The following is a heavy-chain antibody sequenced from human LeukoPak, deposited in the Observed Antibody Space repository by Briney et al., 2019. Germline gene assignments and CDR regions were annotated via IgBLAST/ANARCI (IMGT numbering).Heavy chain of an antibody. D-gene: IGHD1-26*01. CDR1: GFIFTSRW. J-gene: IGHJ4*02. Sequence: GGSLRLSCAASGFIFTSRWMFWVRQVPGKGLVWVSRINGDGSRREYADSVKGRFTISRDNAKNTLYLQMNSLSAEDTGLYYCVRDPRGDGSSTFGYWGQGTLVTVSS. CDR2: INGDGSRR. V-gene: IGHV3-74*01. CDR3: VRDPRGDGSSTFGY.